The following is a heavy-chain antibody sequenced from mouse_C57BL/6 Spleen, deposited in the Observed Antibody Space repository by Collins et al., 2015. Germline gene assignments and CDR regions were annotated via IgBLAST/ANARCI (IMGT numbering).Heavy chain of an antibody. CDR1: GYSITSGYY. V-gene: IGHV3-6*01. Sequence: DVQLQESGPGLVKPSQSLSLTCSVTGYSITSGYYWNWIRQFPGNKLEWMGYISYDGSNNYNPSLKNRISITRDTSKNQFFLKLNSVTTEDTATYYCARDQRTAWFAYWGQGTLVTVSA. CDR3: ARDQRTAWFAY. J-gene: IGHJ3*01. D-gene: IGHD4-1*01. CDR2: ISYDGSN.